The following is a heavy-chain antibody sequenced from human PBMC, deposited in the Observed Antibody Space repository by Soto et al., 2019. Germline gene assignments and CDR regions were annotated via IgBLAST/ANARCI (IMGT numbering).Heavy chain of an antibody. V-gene: IGHV4-31*03. CDR3: AGTYYDFWSGPRPHYYYYGMDV. D-gene: IGHD3-3*01. CDR2: IYYSGST. CDR1: GGSISSGGYY. Sequence: LSLTCTVSGGSISSGGYYWSWIRQHPGKGLEWIGYIYYSGSTYYNPSLKSRVTISVDTSKNQFSLKLSSVTAADTAVYYCAGTYYDFWSGPRPHYYYYGMDVWGQGTTVTVSS. J-gene: IGHJ6*02.